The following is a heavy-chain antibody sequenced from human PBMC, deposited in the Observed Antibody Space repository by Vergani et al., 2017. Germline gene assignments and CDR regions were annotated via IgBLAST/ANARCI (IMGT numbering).Heavy chain of an antibody. J-gene: IGHJ6*02. V-gene: IGHV7-4-1*02. CDR3: AIYWSGGSCTSARYYYYYYGMDV. CDR1: GYTFTSYA. D-gene: IGHD2-15*01. CDR2: INTNTGNP. Sequence: QVQLVQSGSELKKPGASVKVSCKASGYTFTSYAMNWVRQAPGQGLEWMGWINTNTGNPTFAQGFTGRFVFSLDTSVSTAYLQISSLKAEDTAVYYCAIYWSGGSCTSARYYYYYYGMDVWGQGTTVTVSS.